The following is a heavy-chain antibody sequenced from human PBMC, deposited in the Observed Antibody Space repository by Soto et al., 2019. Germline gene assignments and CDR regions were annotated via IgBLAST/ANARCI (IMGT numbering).Heavy chain of an antibody. CDR2: IGTAGDT. Sequence: GGSLRLSCAASGFTFSSYDMHWVRQATGKGLEWVSAIGTAGDTYYPGSVKGRFTISRENAKNSLYLQMNSLRAGDTAVYYCARSKGFTSGYYYYGMDVWGQGTTVTVSS. CDR3: ARSKGFTSGYYYYGMDV. D-gene: IGHD3-10*01. CDR1: GFTFSSYD. J-gene: IGHJ6*02. V-gene: IGHV3-13*01.